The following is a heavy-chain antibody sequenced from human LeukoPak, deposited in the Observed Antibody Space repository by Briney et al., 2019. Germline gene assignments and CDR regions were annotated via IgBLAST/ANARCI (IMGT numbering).Heavy chain of an antibody. D-gene: IGHD5-24*01. V-gene: IGHV3-7*01. J-gene: IGHJ4*02. CDR1: GFTFSSYW. Sequence: PGGSLRLSCAASGFTFSSYWMSWVRQAPGKGLEWVANIKQDGSEKYYVDSVKGRFTISRDNAKNSLYLQMNSLRAEDTAVYYCARLFLGFVEMASRFDYWGQGTLATGSS. CDR3: ARLFLGFVEMASRFDY. CDR2: IKQDGSEK.